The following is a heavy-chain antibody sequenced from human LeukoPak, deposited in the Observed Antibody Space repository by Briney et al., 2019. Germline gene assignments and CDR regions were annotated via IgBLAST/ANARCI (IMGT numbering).Heavy chain of an antibody. J-gene: IGHJ6*03. CDR1: GGSISSSSYY. Sequence: LSLTCTVSGGSISSSSYYWGWIRQAPGKGLEWLSFISSRDETVHYTDSVKGRFTISRDNAKNSLYLQMNSLRAEDTAVYYCARGSAFGGAYYYYYMDVWGKGTTVTVSS. D-gene: IGHD3-16*01. CDR2: ISSRDETV. CDR3: ARGSAFGGAYYYYYMDV. V-gene: IGHV3-11*01.